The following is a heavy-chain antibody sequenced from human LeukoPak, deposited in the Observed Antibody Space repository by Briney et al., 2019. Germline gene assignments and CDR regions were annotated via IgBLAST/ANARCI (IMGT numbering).Heavy chain of an antibody. V-gene: IGHV4-59*11. D-gene: IGHD3-16*02. CDR2: IYYSGST. CDR3: AGGAYDYVWGSYRHKPFDY. J-gene: IGHJ4*02. Sequence: KPSETLPLTCTVSGGSISSHYWSWIRQPPGKGLEWIGYIYYSGSTNYNPSLKSRVTISVDTSKNQFSQKLSSVTAADTAVYYCAGGAYDYVWGSYRHKPFDYWGQGTLVTVSS. CDR1: GGSISSHY.